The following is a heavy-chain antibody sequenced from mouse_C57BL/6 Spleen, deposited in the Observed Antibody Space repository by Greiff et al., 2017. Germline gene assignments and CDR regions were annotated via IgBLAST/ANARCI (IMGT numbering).Heavy chain of an antibody. J-gene: IGHJ4*01. D-gene: IGHD1-2*01. CDR2: IHPNSGST. CDR1: GYTFISYW. V-gene: IGHV1-64*01. CDR3: GYCDCEDAMDY. Sequence: QVQLKQPGAELVKPGASVKLSCKASGYTFISYWLHWAKQRPGQGLEWFGMIHPNSGSTNYNEKFKSKATPTVDKASSTAYILPSSLTSEYSAVYYCGYCDCEDAMDYWGQGTTVTVSS.